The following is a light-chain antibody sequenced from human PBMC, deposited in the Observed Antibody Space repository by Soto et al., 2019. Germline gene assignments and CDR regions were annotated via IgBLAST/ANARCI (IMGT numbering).Light chain of an antibody. CDR2: GVS. V-gene: IGKV1-39*01. J-gene: IGKJ5*01. CDR3: QQRYSTPIT. Sequence: IQMTQSPSSLSASVGYRVTTTCGTSQSISSFLNWYQGKPGKAPKLLIYGVSNLQTGVPSRFSGSGSGTDFTLTISSLQTEDFATYYCQQRYSTPITFGQGTRLEIK. CDR1: QSISSF.